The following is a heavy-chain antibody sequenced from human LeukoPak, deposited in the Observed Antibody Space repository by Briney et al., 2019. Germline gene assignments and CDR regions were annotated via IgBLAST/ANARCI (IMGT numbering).Heavy chain of an antibody. Sequence: GGSLRFSCAASAFTFSSYWMNWVRQGPGKGLEWVANIKQDGSETYYVDSVKGRFTISRANAQNSLDLQVHSLSAEDTAVYYCATVRPDDGSGNSYYRALHIWGQGTKVTVAS. CDR3: ATVRPDDGSGNSYYRALHI. J-gene: IGHJ3*02. D-gene: IGHD2-2*01. V-gene: IGHV3-7*01. CDR2: IKQDGSET. CDR1: AFTFSSYW.